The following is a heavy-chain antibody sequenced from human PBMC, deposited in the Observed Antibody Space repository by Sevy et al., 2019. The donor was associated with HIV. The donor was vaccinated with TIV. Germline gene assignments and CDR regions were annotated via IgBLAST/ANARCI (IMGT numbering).Heavy chain of an antibody. Sequence: GGSLRLSCAASGFSFSTYAMSWVRQPPGKGLEWVSGISGSGNTTYYADSVKGRFTISRDNSKNTLYLQMNSLRAEDTAVYYCGKGDCSDIKCSDFDYWGQGTLVTVSS. CDR1: GFSFSTYA. CDR2: ISGSGNTT. D-gene: IGHD2-15*01. CDR3: GKGDCSDIKCSDFDY. V-gene: IGHV3-23*01. J-gene: IGHJ4*02.